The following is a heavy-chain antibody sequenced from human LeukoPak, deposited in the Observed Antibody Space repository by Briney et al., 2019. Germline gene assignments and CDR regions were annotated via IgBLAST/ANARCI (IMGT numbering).Heavy chain of an antibody. CDR2: ISGCGGST. D-gene: IGHD4-17*01. CDR3: AKGIDYGDYEVFDP. V-gene: IGHV3-23*01. J-gene: IGHJ5*02. CDR1: GFTFSSYA. Sequence: GGSLRLSCAASGFTFSSYAMSWVRQAPGKGLDWVSAISGCGGSTYYADSVKGRFTISRDNSKNTLYLQMNSLRAEDTAVYYCAKGIDYGDYEVFDPWGQGTLVTVSS.